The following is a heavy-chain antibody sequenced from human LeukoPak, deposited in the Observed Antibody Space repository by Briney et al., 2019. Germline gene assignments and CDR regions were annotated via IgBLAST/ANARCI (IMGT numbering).Heavy chain of an antibody. Sequence: GGSLRLSCAASGFTFSSYAMSWVRQAPGKGLEWVSAISGSGGSTYYADSVKGRFTISRDNSKNTLYLQMNSLRAEDTAVYYCAKEALTVGATLAWFDPWGQGTLVTVSS. D-gene: IGHD1-26*01. J-gene: IGHJ5*02. CDR2: ISGSGGST. V-gene: IGHV3-23*01. CDR3: AKEALTVGATLAWFDP. CDR1: GFTFSSYA.